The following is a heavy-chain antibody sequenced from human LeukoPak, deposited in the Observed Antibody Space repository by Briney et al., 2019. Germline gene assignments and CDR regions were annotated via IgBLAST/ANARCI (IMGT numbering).Heavy chain of an antibody. CDR2: INSDGGST. D-gene: IGHD6-13*01. V-gene: IGHV3-74*01. Sequence: GGSLRVSCAASGFTFSSYWMHWVRQAPGKGLVWVSRINSDGGSTSYADSVKGRFTISRDNAKNTLYLQMNSLRAEDTAVYYCAREGVWRQQLVDYYYGMDVWGQGTTVTVSS. J-gene: IGHJ6*02. CDR1: GFTFSSYW. CDR3: AREGVWRQQLVDYYYGMDV.